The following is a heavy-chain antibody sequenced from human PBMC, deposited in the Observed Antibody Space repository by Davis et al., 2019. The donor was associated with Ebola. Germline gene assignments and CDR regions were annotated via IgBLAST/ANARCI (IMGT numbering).Heavy chain of an antibody. CDR1: GGSISSYY. J-gene: IGHJ5*02. Sequence: SETLSLTCTVSGGSISSYYWSWIRQPPGKGLEWIGYIYYSGSTNYNPSLKSRVTISVDTSKNQFSLKLSSVTAADTAVYYCAAYNWNNWFSPWGQGTLVTVSS. CDR3: AAYNWNNWFSP. V-gene: IGHV4-59*01. CDR2: IYYSGST. D-gene: IGHD1-20*01.